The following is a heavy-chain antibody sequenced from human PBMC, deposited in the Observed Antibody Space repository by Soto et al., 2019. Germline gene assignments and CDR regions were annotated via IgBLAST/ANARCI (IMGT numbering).Heavy chain of an antibody. CDR3: ASSQKGYNWNYFDH. D-gene: IGHD1-20*01. CDR1: GGSISGSYYY. Sequence: SETLSLTCAVSGGSISGSYYYWGWLRQSPGRGPEWIGSVFYTGFTSYNPSLESRVSVSVDTSKNQVSLKVSAVTAADTAVYYCASSQKGYNWNYFDHWGQGALVTVSS. V-gene: IGHV4-39*01. CDR2: VFYTGFT. J-gene: IGHJ4*02.